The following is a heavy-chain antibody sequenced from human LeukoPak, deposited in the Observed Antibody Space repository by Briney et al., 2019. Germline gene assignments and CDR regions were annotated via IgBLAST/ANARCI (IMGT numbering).Heavy chain of an antibody. J-gene: IGHJ4*02. CDR3: ARGEYDYVWGSYYDGYYFDY. D-gene: IGHD3-16*01. Sequence: ASVKVSCKASGGTFSSYAISWVRQATGQGLEWMGGIILIFVAANYAQKFQGRVTITADESTSTAYMELSSLRSEDTAVYYCARGEYDYVWGSYYDGYYFDYWGQGTLVTVSS. CDR2: IILIFVAA. V-gene: IGHV1-69*13. CDR1: GGTFSSYA.